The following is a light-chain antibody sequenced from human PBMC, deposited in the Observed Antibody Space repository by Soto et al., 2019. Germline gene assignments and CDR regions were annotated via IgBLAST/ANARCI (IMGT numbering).Light chain of an antibody. V-gene: IGKV3-15*01. CDR2: GAS. J-gene: IGKJ1*01. Sequence: EIVMTQSPDTLSVSPGERATLSCRASQSVSSNLAWYQQKPGQAPRLLIYGASTRATGITARFSGRGSGTDFTLTISSLQSEDFAVYYCQQHDNWPQTFGQGTKVDIK. CDR1: QSVSSN. CDR3: QQHDNWPQT.